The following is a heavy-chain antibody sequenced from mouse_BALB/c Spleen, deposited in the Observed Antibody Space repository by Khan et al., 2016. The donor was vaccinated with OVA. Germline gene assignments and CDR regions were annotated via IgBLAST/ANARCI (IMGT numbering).Heavy chain of an antibody. Sequence: VQLQQSGPELVKPGASVKISCKASGYSFTGYFMNWVMQSHGKRLEWIGRINPHIGETFYNQKFTDKATLTVDESSTTAHMELRSLASEDSAVYYYARKNGSDFDYWGQGTTLTVSS. CDR3: ARKNGSDFDY. CDR1: GYSFTGYF. J-gene: IGHJ2*01. V-gene: IGHV1-20*02. D-gene: IGHD1-1*01. CDR2: INPHIGET.